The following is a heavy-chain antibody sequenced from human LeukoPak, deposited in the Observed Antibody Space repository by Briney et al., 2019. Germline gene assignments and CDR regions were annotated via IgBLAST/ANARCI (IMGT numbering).Heavy chain of an antibody. Sequence: GGSLRLSCAASGFIFDDYAMHWVRQAPGKGLEWVSGISWNSGSIGYADSVKGRFTISRDNAKNSLYLQMNSLRAEDMALYYCAKDRVAVATPLSAFDTWGQGTMVTVSS. D-gene: IGHD6-19*01. J-gene: IGHJ3*02. V-gene: IGHV3-9*03. CDR1: GFIFDDYA. CDR2: ISWNSGSI. CDR3: AKDRVAVATPLSAFDT.